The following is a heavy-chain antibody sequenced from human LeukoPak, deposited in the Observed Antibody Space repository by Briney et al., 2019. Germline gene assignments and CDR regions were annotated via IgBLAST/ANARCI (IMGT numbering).Heavy chain of an antibody. Sequence: PSETLSLTCTVSGGSISSYYWSWIRQPPGKGLERIGEINHSGSTNYNPSLKSRVTISVDTSKNQFSLKVSSVTAADTAVYYCARDPWSGKMDVWGKGTTVTVSS. J-gene: IGHJ6*04. CDR2: INHSGST. D-gene: IGHD1-1*01. CDR1: GGSISSYY. V-gene: IGHV4-59*01. CDR3: ARDPWSGKMDV.